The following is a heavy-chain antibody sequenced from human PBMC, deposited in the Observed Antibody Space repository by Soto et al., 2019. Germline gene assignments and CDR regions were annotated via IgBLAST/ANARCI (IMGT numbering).Heavy chain of an antibody. J-gene: IGHJ4*02. V-gene: IGHV3-7*01. D-gene: IGHD4-4*01. CDR1: GFTFSSYA. Sequence: LRLSCAASGFTFSSYAMSWVRQAPGKGLEWVAIIKPDGSATDYVDSVKGRFAISRDNGENSLYLQMNSLTVEDTAMYYCARDSHYATYDFWGQGTLVTVSS. CDR2: IKPDGSAT. CDR3: ARDSHYATYDF.